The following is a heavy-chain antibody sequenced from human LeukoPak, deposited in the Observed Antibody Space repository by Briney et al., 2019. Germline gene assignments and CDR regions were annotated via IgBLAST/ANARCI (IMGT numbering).Heavy chain of an antibody. D-gene: IGHD6-13*01. CDR2: ITGSGGTK. V-gene: IGHV3-23*01. CDR3: AKDLAPFSSGWYAFDY. Sequence: GGSLRLSCAASGFSFTSYAMSWVRQAPGKGLEWASAITGSGGTKYYADSVKGRFTISRDSSKNTLFLQMSSLRAEDTALYSCAKDLAPFSSGWYAFDYWGRGILVTVSS. J-gene: IGHJ4*02. CDR1: GFSFTSYA.